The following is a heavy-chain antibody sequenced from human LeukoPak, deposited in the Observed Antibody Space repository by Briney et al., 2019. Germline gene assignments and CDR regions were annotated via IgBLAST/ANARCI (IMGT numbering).Heavy chain of an antibody. D-gene: IGHD3-10*01. J-gene: IGHJ4*02. V-gene: IGHV3-7*01. CDR2: IKQDGSEK. CDR1: GFTFSSYW. Sequence: PGGSLRLSCAASGFTFSSYWMSWVRQAPGKGLEWVANIKQDGSEKYYVDSVKGRFTISRDNAKNSLYLQMNSLRAEDTAVYYCARDYYYGSGSYYNGGYYFDYWGQGTLVTVSS. CDR3: ARDYYYGSGSYYNGGYYFDY.